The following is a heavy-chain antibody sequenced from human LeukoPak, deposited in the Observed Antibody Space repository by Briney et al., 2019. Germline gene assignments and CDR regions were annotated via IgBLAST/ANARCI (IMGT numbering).Heavy chain of an antibody. J-gene: IGHJ5*02. Sequence: GGSLRLSCAASGFTFSNAWMTWVRQAPGKGLEWVSLISGSGDNIYYVDSVKGRFTISRDNSKNTLYLQMNSLRAEDTAVYFCAKGTSPFDPWGQGTLVTVSS. CDR3: AKGTSPFDP. V-gene: IGHV3-23*01. CDR2: ISGSGDNI. CDR1: GFTFSNAW.